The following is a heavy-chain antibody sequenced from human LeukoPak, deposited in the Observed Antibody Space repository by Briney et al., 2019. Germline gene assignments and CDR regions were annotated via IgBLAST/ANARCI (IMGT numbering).Heavy chain of an antibody. D-gene: IGHD3-22*01. CDR3: VRDSDRRSDC. CDR2: INEGGSET. Sequence: GGSLILSCAASGFIVSNYWMSWVRQAPGKGLEWVASINEGGSETFYVDSVKGRFTISRDSAKNSLYLQVNSLRAEDTAVYYCVRDSDRRSDCWGQGTLVAVSS. V-gene: IGHV3-7*03. J-gene: IGHJ4*02. CDR1: GFIVSNYW.